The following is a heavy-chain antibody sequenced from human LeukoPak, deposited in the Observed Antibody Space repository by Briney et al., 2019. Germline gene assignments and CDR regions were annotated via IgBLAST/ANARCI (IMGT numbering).Heavy chain of an antibody. CDR3: ARLNGSYYLVNWFDP. V-gene: IGHV3-7*01. CDR1: GFTFSSYW. D-gene: IGHD1-26*01. J-gene: IGHJ5*02. CDR2: IKQDGSEK. Sequence: PGGSLRLSCAASGFTFSSYWMSWVRQAPGKGLEWVANIKQDGSEKYYVDSVKGRFTISRDNAKNSLYLQMNSLRAEDTAVYYCARLNGSYYLVNWFDPWGQGTLVTVSS.